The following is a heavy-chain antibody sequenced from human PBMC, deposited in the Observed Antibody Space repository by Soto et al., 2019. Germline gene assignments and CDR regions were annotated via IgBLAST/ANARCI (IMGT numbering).Heavy chain of an antibody. J-gene: IGHJ6*02. CDR2: IIPIFGTA. Sequence: SVKVSCKASGGTFSSYAISWVRQAPGQGLEWMGGIIPIFGTANYAQKFQGRVTITADKSTSTAYMELSSLRSEDTAVYYCARSYSGSYGTAVYGMDVWGQGTTVTVSS. CDR1: GGTFSSYA. D-gene: IGHD1-26*01. CDR3: ARSYSGSYGTAVYGMDV. V-gene: IGHV1-69*06.